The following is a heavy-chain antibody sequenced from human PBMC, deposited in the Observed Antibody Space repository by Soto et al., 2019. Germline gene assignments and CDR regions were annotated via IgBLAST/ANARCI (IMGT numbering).Heavy chain of an antibody. V-gene: IGHV3-23*01. CDR3: AKEGLAGNYPYFDY. J-gene: IGHJ4*01. CDR2: IIGSGGRT. Sequence: GGSLRLSCAASGFTFSSYALSWVRQAPGKGLEWVSSIIGSGGRTYYADSVKGRFTISRDNSKNTVYVQLSSLRAEDTAIYYCAKEGLAGNYPYFDYWGHGTLVTVSS. D-gene: IGHD4-4*01. CDR1: GFTFSSYA.